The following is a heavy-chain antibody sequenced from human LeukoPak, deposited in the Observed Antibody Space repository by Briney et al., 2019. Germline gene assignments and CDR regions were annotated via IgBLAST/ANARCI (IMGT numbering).Heavy chain of an antibody. CDR2: ISPGGGTT. CDR3: AKDRITMVRGVKLDY. CDR1: GFTFSNEA. V-gene: IGHV3-23*01. D-gene: IGHD3-10*01. J-gene: IGHJ4*02. Sequence: GGSLRLSCAVSGFTFSNEAMGWVRQLRGGGLEWVSTISPGGGTTYYAESMKGRFTISRDNSKNTLYLQMNSLRAEDTAVYYCAKDRITMVRGVKLDYWGQGTLVTVSS.